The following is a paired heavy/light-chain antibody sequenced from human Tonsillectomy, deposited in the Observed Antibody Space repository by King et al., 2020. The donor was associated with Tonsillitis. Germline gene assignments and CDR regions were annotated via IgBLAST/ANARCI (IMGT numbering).Heavy chain of an antibody. CDR2: ISWNSGRK. CDR1: GFTFDDYA. CDR3: VKSGGPGMAARPDF. Sequence: EVQLVESGGGLVQPGRSLRLSCTASGFTFDDYAMHWVRQGPGKGLEWVSGISWNSGRKAYADSARGRFTISRDNAKNSLYLQMDSLRGGDTAFYYCVKSGGPGMAARPDFWGPGTLVTVSS. V-gene: IGHV3-9*01. D-gene: IGHD6-6*01. J-gene: IGHJ4*02.
Light chain of an antibody. CDR2: KAS. J-gene: IGKJ1*01. Sequence: DIQMTQSPSTLSASVGDRVTITCRASQNTDSGLAWYQQKPGKAPKLLIYKASTLESGVPPRFSGSGSGTEFTLTINSLQPDDFATYYCQLYNNYSLWTFGQGTKVEIK. CDR1: QNTDSG. V-gene: IGKV1-5*03. CDR3: QLYNNYSLWT.